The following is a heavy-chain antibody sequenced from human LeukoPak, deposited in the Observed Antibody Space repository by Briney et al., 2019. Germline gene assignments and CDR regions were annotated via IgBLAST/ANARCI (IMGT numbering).Heavy chain of an antibody. Sequence: PSETLSLTCTVSGGSIISSTYYWGWIRQPPGKGLDWIGIINYSGNTYYNPSLRSRVTISVDTSKNQFSLNLNSMTASDTAVYYCARGYDYWGQGTLVTVSS. CDR2: INYSGNT. D-gene: IGHD3-22*01. CDR3: ARGYDY. V-gene: IGHV4-39*01. J-gene: IGHJ4*02. CDR1: GGSIISSTYY.